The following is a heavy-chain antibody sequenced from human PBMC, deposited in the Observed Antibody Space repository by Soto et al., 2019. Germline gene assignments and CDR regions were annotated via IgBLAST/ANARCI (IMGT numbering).Heavy chain of an antibody. J-gene: IGHJ4*02. CDR3: ARDLDYYGSGSTGYFDY. CDR1: GGSFSGYY. CDR2: IYYSGST. Sequence: SETLSLTCAVYGGSFSGYYWSWIRQPPGKGLEWIGYIYYSGSTNYNPSLKSRVTISVDTSKNQFSLKLSSVTAADTAVYYCARDLDYYGSGSTGYFDYWVQGTLVTVS. D-gene: IGHD3-10*01. V-gene: IGHV4-59*01.